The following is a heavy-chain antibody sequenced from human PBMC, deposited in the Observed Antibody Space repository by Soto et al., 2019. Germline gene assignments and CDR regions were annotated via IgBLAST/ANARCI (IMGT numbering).Heavy chain of an antibody. CDR1: GGSFSGYY. CDR2: INHSGST. CDR3: ARGEAYYDFWGGYRMYYFDY. D-gene: IGHD3-3*01. Sequence: PSETLSLTCAVYGGSFSGYYWSWIRQPPGKGLEWIGEINHSGSTNYNPSLKSRVTISVDTSKNQFSLKLSSVTAADTAVYYCARGEAYYDFWGGYRMYYFDYWGQGTLVTVSS. V-gene: IGHV4-34*01. J-gene: IGHJ4*02.